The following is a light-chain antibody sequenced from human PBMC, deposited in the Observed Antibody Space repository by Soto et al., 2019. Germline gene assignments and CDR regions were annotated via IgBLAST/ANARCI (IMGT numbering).Light chain of an antibody. CDR3: SSYTSSLSV. V-gene: IGLV2-14*01. CDR1: SSDVGGYNY. Sequence: QSVLTQPASVSGSPGQSITISCTGTSSDVGGYNYVSWYQQHPGKAPKLMIYDVSNRPSGVSNRFSGSKSGNTASLTISGLQAEDEADYYCSSYTSSLSVFGTGNKVTVL. CDR2: DVS. J-gene: IGLJ1*01.